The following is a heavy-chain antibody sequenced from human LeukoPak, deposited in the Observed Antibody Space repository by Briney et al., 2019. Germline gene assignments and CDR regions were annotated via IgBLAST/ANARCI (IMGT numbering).Heavy chain of an antibody. CDR2: IYSGGST. D-gene: IGHD1-26*01. Sequence: RGSLRLSCAASGFTVSSNYMSWVRQAPGKGLEWVSVIYSGGSTYYADSVKGRFTISRDNSKNTLYLQMNSLRAEDTAVYYCARDSGSYYFDYWGQGTLVTVSS. CDR1: GFTVSSNY. J-gene: IGHJ4*02. CDR3: ARDSGSYYFDY. V-gene: IGHV3-53*01.